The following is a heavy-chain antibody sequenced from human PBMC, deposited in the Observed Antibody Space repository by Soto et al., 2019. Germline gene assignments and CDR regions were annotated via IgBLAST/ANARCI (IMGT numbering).Heavy chain of an antibody. CDR1: GGSFSGYY. CDR2: INHSGST. V-gene: IGHV4-34*01. D-gene: IGHD3-10*01. Sequence: ETLSLTCAVYGGSFSGYYWSWIRQPPGKGLEWIGEINHSGSTNYNPSLKSRVTISVDTSKNQFSLKLSSVTAADTAVYYCARGLGVTMVRGVYFDYWGQGTLVTVSS. CDR3: ARGLGVTMVRGVYFDY. J-gene: IGHJ4*02.